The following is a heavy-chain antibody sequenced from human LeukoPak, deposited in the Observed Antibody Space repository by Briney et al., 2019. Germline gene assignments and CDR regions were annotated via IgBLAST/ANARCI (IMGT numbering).Heavy chain of an antibody. CDR3: AKDLYGDYGSDY. CDR1: GFTFSSYA. D-gene: IGHD4-17*01. V-gene: IGHV3-23*01. Sequence: GGSLRLSCAASGFTFSSYAMSWVRQAPGKGLEWVSAISGSGGSTYYEASVEGLFTISRANSKNPLYLQMDRLRAEDTAVYYCAKDLYGDYGSDYWGQGTLVTVSS. CDR2: ISGSGGST. J-gene: IGHJ4*02.